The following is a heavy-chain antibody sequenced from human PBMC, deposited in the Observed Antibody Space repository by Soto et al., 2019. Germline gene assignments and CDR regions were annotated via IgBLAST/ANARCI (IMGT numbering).Heavy chain of an antibody. CDR2: ISGSGGST. Sequence: EVQLLESGGGLVQPGGSLRLSCAASGFTFNTYAMNWVRQAPGKGLEWVSAISGSGGSTYYADSVKGRFTISRDNSKNTLYLQMNSLRAEDTAVYYCAKGATSSWYGVQFDCWGQGTEVTVSS. V-gene: IGHV3-23*01. CDR1: GFTFNTYA. CDR3: AKGATSSWYGVQFDC. J-gene: IGHJ4*02. D-gene: IGHD6-13*01.